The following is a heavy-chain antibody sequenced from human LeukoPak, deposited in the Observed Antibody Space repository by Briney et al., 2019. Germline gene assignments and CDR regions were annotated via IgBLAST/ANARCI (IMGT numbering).Heavy chain of an antibody. Sequence: KTSETLSLTCTVSGYSISSGCYWGWIRQPPGKGLEWIGSIYYSGSTYYNPSLKSRVTISVDTSKNQFSLKLSSVTAADTAVYYCARRTILEWFPGYWGQGTLVTVSS. D-gene: IGHD3-3*01. CDR1: GYSISSGCY. V-gene: IGHV4-38-2*02. CDR2: IYYSGST. J-gene: IGHJ4*02. CDR3: ARRTILEWFPGY.